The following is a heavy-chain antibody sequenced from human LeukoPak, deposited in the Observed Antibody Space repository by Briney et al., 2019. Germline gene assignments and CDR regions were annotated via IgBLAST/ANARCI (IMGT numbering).Heavy chain of an antibody. CDR1: GGTFSSYA. D-gene: IGHD4-11*01. CDR3: ATLFTYDYTLDY. CDR2: IIPILGIA. Sequence: SVKVSCKASGGTFSSYAISWVRQAPGQGLEWMGRIIPILGIANYAQKFQGRVTITADKSTSTAYMELSSLRSEDTAVYYCATLFTYDYTLDYWGQGTLVTVSS. V-gene: IGHV1-69*04. J-gene: IGHJ4*02.